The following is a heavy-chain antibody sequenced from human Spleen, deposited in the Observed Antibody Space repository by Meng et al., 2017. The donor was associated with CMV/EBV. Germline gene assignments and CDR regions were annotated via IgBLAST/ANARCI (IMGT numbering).Heavy chain of an antibody. CDR1: GGYISRGGYY. CDR3: ARVGNDSSGYGLDY. D-gene: IGHD3-22*01. Sequence: SGGYISRGGYYWGWSRQHPGKGLEWIGCIYYSGSTYHSPSLKSRVTSSVDTAKNQFSLKLSSVTAADTAVYYCARVGNDSSGYGLDYWGQGTLVTVSS. CDR2: IYYSGST. J-gene: IGHJ4*02. V-gene: IGHV4-31*02.